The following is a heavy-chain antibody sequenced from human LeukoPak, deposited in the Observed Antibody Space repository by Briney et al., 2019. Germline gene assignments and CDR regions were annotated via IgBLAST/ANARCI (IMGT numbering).Heavy chain of an antibody. V-gene: IGHV4-34*01. D-gene: IGHD6-6*01. CDR2: INHSGST. CDR3: ARVRAARPANWFDP. CDR1: GGSFSGYY. J-gene: IGHJ5*02. Sequence: PSETLSLTCAVYGGSFSGYYWSWIRQPPGKGLEWIGEINHSGSTNYNPSLKSRVTISVDTSKNQFSLKLSSVTAADTAVYYCARVRAARPANWFDPWGQGTLVTVSS.